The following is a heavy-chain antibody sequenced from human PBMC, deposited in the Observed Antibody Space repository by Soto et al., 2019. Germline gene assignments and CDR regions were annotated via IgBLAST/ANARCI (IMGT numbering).Heavy chain of an antibody. CDR2: IGGSSSPI. Sequence: GGSLRLSCAASGFPFSSYGMNWVRQAPGKGLEWVSYIGGSSSPIFYADSVKGRFTISRDNAKYSVYLQMNSLRDEDTAVYYCASDAGYSSRWYEGNWFDTWGQGTLVTVSS. D-gene: IGHD6-19*01. V-gene: IGHV3-48*02. CDR1: GFPFSSYG. CDR3: ASDAGYSSRWYEGNWFDT. J-gene: IGHJ5*02.